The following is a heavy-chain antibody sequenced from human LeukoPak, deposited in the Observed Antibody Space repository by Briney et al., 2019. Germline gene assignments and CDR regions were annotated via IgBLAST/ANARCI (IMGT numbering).Heavy chain of an antibody. CDR3: ARDPDPHDYGDYEEGFWYYYAMDV. Sequence: TGGSLRLSCAASGFTFSDYYMSWIRQAPGKGLEWVSYITSSSSYYADSVKGRFTISRDNAKNSLFLQMNSLRAEDTAVYFCARDPDPHDYGDYEEGFWYYYAMDVWGKGATVTVSS. CDR1: GFTFSDYY. V-gene: IGHV3-11*06. D-gene: IGHD4-17*01. CDR2: ITSSSS. J-gene: IGHJ6*04.